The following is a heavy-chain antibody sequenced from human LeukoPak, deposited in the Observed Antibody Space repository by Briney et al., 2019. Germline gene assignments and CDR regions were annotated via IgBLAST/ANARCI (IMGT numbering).Heavy chain of an antibody. CDR3: ARLIAAPLYYFDY. CDR1: GFIFSSYA. J-gene: IGHJ4*02. CDR2: ISYDESNK. V-gene: IGHV3-30*14. D-gene: IGHD6-13*01. Sequence: GGSLRLSCAASGFIFSSYAMHWVRQAPGKGLEWMTVISYDESNKYYADSVKGRFTISRDNSKNTLYLQMNSLRAEDTAVYYCARLIAAPLYYFDYWDQGTLVTVSS.